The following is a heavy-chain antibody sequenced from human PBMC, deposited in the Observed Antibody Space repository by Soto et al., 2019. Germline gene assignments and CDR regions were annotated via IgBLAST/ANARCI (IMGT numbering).Heavy chain of an antibody. V-gene: IGHV3-49*04. CDR1: GFTFGAYA. J-gene: IGHJ6*02. D-gene: IGHD2-2*02. Sequence: EVQLVESGGGLVQPGRSLSLSCTTSGFTFGAYAVSWVRQAPGQGLELVAFIRSESFGGTKEYASSVKGRFTISRDDSKSIAYLKMNSLKTEDSAVYFCTSGPYWSSASCYIGDYYYYYGLDVWGQGTTVTVTS. CDR2: IRSESFGGTK. CDR3: TSGPYWSSASCYIGDYYYYYGLDV.